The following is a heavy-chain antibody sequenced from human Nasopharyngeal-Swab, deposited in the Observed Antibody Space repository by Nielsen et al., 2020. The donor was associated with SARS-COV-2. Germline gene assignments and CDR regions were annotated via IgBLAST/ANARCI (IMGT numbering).Heavy chain of an antibody. CDR3: ARGGYYDNWFDP. CDR2: ISSTSSHT. V-gene: IGHV3-11*06. D-gene: IGHD3-22*01. J-gene: IGHJ5*02. Sequence: GGSLRLSCAASGFSFSDYYMSWIRQAPGKGLEWVAYISSTSSHTNYADSVKGRFTISRDNAKNSLYLQMNSLRDEDTAVYYCARGGYYDNWFDPWGQGTLVTVSS. CDR1: GFSFSDYY.